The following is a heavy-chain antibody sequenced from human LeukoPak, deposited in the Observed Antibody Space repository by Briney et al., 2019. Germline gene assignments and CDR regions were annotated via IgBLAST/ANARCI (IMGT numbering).Heavy chain of an antibody. CDR1: GGSISSGDYS. CDR2: IYHSGST. CDR3: ARDKILVAGRYYYYYGMDV. Sequence: SETLSLTCAVSGGSISSGDYSWSWIRQPPGKGLEWIGYIYHSGSTYYNPSLKSRVTISVDRSKNQFSLKLSSVTAADTAVYYCARDKILVAGRYYYYYGMDVWGQGTTVTVSS. V-gene: IGHV4-30-2*01. J-gene: IGHJ6*02. D-gene: IGHD2-15*01.